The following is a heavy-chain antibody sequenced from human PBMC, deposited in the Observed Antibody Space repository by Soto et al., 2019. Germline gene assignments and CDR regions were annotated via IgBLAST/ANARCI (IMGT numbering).Heavy chain of an antibody. V-gene: IGHV1-58*01. CDR3: AADFYYYDSSGYPG. CDR1: GFTFTSSA. CDR2: IVVGSGDT. D-gene: IGHD3-22*01. Sequence: SVKVSCKASGFTFTSSAVQWVRQARGQRLEWIGWIVVGSGDTNYAQKFQERVTITRDLSTSTAYMELSSLRSEDTAVYYCAADFYYYDSSGYPGWGQGTLVTVSS. J-gene: IGHJ4*02.